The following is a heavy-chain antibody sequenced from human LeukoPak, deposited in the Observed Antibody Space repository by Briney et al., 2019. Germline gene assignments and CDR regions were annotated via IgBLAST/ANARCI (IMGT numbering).Heavy chain of an antibody. V-gene: IGHV1-46*01. CDR1: GYTFTNYY. CDR2: INPSGGST. J-gene: IGHJ4*02. D-gene: IGHD2-2*01. Sequence: ASVKVSCKASGYTFTNYYMHWVRQAPGQGLEWMGIINPSGGSTSYTQKFQGRVTMTRDTSTSTVYMELSSLRSEDTAVYYCARDSRSYQLLLFYWGQGTLVTVSS. CDR3: ARDSRSYQLLLFY.